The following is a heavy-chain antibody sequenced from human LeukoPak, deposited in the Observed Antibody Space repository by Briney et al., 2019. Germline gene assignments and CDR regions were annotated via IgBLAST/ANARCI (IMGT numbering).Heavy chain of an antibody. CDR2: ISSGGSYI. Sequence: GGSLRLSCAASGFTFSSYSMNWVRQAPGKGLEWVSSISSGGSYIYYADSVKGRFTISRDNAKNSLYLQMNSLRAEDTAVYYCAREDTAMVCFDYWGQGTLVTVSS. D-gene: IGHD5-18*01. J-gene: IGHJ4*02. CDR1: GFTFSSYS. V-gene: IGHV3-21*01. CDR3: AREDTAMVCFDY.